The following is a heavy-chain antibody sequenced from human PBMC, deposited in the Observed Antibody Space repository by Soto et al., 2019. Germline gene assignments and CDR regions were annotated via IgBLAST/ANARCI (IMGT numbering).Heavy chain of an antibody. J-gene: IGHJ2*01. CDR2: ISWNSGSI. V-gene: IGHV3-9*01. CDR3: AKDRTGDQYWYFDL. Sequence: EVQLVESGGGLVQPGRSLRLSCAASGFTFDDYAMHWVRQAPGKGLEWVSGISWNSGSIGYADSVKGRFTISRDNAKNSLYLQMNSLRAEDTALYYCAKDRTGDQYWYFDLWGLGTLVTVSS. CDR1: GFTFDDYA. D-gene: IGHD7-27*01.